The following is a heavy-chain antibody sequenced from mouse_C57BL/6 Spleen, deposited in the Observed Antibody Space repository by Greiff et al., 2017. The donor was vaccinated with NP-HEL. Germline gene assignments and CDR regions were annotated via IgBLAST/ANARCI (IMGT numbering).Heavy chain of an antibody. D-gene: IGHD1-1*01. CDR1: GYTFTSYW. J-gene: IGHJ1*03. CDR2: IDPSDSYT. CDR3: ARSIGTVVATNWYCDV. V-gene: IGHV1-69*01. Sequence: QVQLQQPGAELVMPGASVKLSCKASGYTFTSYWMHWVKQRPGQGLEWIGEIDPSDSYTNYNQKFKGKSTLTVDKSSSTAYMQLSSLTSEDSAVYYCARSIGTVVATNWYCDVWGTGTTVTVSS.